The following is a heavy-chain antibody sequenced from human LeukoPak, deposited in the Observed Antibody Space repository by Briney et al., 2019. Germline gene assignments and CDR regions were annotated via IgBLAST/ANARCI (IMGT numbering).Heavy chain of an antibody. V-gene: IGHV3-48*03. J-gene: IGHJ4*02. CDR1: GFTFTSFE. CDR2: ISSSGGTI. Sequence: GGSLRLSCATSGFTFTSFEMNWVRQAPGKGLEWLSYISSSGGTIYYADSVKGRFTISRDNAKNSLYLQMNSLRAEDTAVYYCATGPYSGSHYGGYWGQGTLVTVSS. D-gene: IGHD1-26*01. CDR3: ATGPYSGSHYGGY.